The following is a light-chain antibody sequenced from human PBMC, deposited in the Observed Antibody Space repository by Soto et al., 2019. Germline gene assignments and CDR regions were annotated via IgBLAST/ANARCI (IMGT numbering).Light chain of an antibody. J-gene: IGKJ1*01. CDR2: DAS. CDR3: QQRNYWPRT. Sequence: EILLTHSPAALSLSLGERATLSCRASQSVNIYLAWYQQKPGQAPRLLIYDASTRATGIPARFSGSGSGTDFTLTISSLEPEDFAVYYCQQRNYWPRTFGQGTKVDIK. V-gene: IGKV3-11*01. CDR1: QSVNIY.